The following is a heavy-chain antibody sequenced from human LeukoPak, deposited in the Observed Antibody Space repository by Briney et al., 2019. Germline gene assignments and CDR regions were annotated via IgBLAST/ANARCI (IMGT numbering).Heavy chain of an antibody. CDR2: IYPGASDT. CDR3: ARDMAAAGTDVFDY. Sequence: GESLKISCKGSGYSFTSSWIGWVRQMPGKGLEWMGIIYPGASDTRYSPSFQGQVTISVDKSITTAYLQWSSLKASDTAMYYCARDMAAAGTDVFDYWGQGPLVTVSS. D-gene: IGHD6-13*01. J-gene: IGHJ4*02. V-gene: IGHV5-51*01. CDR1: GYSFTSSW.